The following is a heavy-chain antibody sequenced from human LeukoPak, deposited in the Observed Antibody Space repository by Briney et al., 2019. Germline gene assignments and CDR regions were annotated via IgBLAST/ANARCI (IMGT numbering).Heavy chain of an antibody. CDR3: ATGPPALLVDY. J-gene: IGHJ4*02. V-gene: IGHV1-3*01. CDR2: INAGNGNT. CDR1: GYTFTSYA. Sequence: ASVKVSCKASGYTFTSYAMHWVRQAPGQRLEWMGWINAGNGNTKYSQKFQGRVTMTEDTSTDTAYMELSSLRSEDTAVYYCATGPPALLVDYWGQGTLVTVSS.